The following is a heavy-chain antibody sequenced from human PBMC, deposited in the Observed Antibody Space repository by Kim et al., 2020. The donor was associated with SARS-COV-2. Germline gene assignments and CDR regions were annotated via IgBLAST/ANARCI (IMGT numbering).Heavy chain of an antibody. CDR1: GGTFSSYA. D-gene: IGHD1-26*01. J-gene: IGHJ4*02. V-gene: IGHV1-69*13. Sequence: SVKVSCKASGGTFSSYAISWVRQAPGQGLEWMGGIIPIFGTANYAQKFQGRVTITADESTSTAYMELSSLRSEDTAVYYCARGPPGADFVDFLYYFDYWGQGTLVTVSS. CDR3: ARGPPGADFVDFLYYFDY. CDR2: IIPIFGTA.